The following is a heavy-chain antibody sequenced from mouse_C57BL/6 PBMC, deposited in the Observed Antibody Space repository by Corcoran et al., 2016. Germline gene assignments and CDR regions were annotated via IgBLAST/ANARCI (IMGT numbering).Heavy chain of an antibody. CDR3: ARGDKLVYWYFDV. CDR2: INTYSGVP. V-gene: IGHV9-3*01. CDR1: GYTFTTYG. D-gene: IGHD3-3*01. Sequence: QIQLVQSGPELKKPGETVKIYCKASGYTFTTYGMSWVKQAPGKGLKWMVWINTYSGVPTYADDFKGRFAFSLETSASTAYLQINNLKNEDTATYFCARGDKLVYWYFDVWGTGTTVTVSS. J-gene: IGHJ1*03.